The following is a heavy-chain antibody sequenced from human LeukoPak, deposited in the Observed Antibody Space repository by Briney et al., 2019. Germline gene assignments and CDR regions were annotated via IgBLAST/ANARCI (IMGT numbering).Heavy chain of an antibody. J-gene: IGHJ4*02. V-gene: IGHV3-21*01. CDR1: GFTFSRYS. CDR3: AREYYYDSSSYYLGPVDY. Sequence: GGSLRLSCAASGFTFSRYSMNWVRQAPGKGLEWVSSISSSSSYIYYADSVKGRFTISRDNAKNSLYLQMNSLRAEDTAVYYCAREYYYDSSSYYLGPVDYWGQGTLVTVSS. CDR2: ISSSSSYI. D-gene: IGHD3-22*01.